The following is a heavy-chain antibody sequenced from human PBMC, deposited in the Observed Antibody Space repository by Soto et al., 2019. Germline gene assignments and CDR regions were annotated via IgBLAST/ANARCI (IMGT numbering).Heavy chain of an antibody. V-gene: IGHV3-23*01. Sequence: LRLSCAASGFTFSSYAMSWVRQAPGKGLEWVSAISGSGGSTYYADSVKGRFTISRDNSKNTLYLQMNSLRAEDTAVYYCAKDLGYGDYAFDYWGQGTLVTVSS. CDR1: GFTFSSYA. D-gene: IGHD4-17*01. J-gene: IGHJ4*02. CDR2: ISGSGGST. CDR3: AKDLGYGDYAFDY.